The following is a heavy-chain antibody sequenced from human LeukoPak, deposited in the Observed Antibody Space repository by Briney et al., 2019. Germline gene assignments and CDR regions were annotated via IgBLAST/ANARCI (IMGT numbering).Heavy chain of an antibody. CDR3: ARETKTDYYGSGRTDKYYVDY. V-gene: IGHV4-39*02. D-gene: IGHD3-10*01. Sequence: PSETLSLTCTVSGGSISGSSYYWGWIRQPPGKGLEWIGSIYYSGSTYYNPSLKSRVTISVDTSKNQFSLKLSSVTAADTAVYYCARETKTDYYGSGRTDKYYVDYWGQGTLVTVSS. CDR1: GGSISGSSYY. J-gene: IGHJ4*02. CDR2: IYYSGST.